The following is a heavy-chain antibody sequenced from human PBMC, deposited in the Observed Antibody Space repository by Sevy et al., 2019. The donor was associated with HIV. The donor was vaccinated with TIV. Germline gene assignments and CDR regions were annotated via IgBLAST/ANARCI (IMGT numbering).Heavy chain of an antibody. CDR2: ISDSGTTT. V-gene: IGHV3-23*01. D-gene: IGHD1-26*01. CDR3: ARAFTGGYQQPFDY. J-gene: IGHJ4*02. Sequence: GGSLRLSCAASGFTLSSHAMSWVRQAPGKGLEWVSAISDSGTTTYYEDSVKGRFTISRDNSKNTLYLQMDGLSAEDTAIYYCARAFTGGYQQPFDYWGQGTLVTVSS. CDR1: GFTLSSHA.